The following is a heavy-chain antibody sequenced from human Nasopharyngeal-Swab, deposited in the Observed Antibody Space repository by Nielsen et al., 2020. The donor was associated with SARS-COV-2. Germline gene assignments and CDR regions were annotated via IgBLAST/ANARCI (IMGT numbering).Heavy chain of an antibody. V-gene: IGHV5-51*01. J-gene: IGHJ3*02. CDR2: IYPGDSDN. CDR1: GYSFRSYW. Sequence: GESLKISCWGSGYSFRSYWIGWVRQMPGKGLEWMGVIYPGDSDNRYSPSFQGQVTISVDKSITTAYLQWSSLKTSDTAMYYCARRNREGGMADAFEIWDQGTMVTVSS. CDR3: ARRNREGGMADAFEI. D-gene: IGHD2/OR15-2a*01.